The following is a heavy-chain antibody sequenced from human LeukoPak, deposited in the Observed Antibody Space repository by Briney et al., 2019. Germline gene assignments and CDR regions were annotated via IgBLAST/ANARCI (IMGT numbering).Heavy chain of an antibody. Sequence: SVKVSCKAYGYTFTDHTMNWVRQAPGQGLEWMGWINTNTVNPTYALGFTGQFVFSLDTSVRTAYLQIRSIKVEDTAVHYRASEPVVSDNLDHWGQGTLVTVSS. D-gene: IGHD3-22*01. CDR2: INTNTVNP. V-gene: IGHV7-4-1*01. CDR3: ASEPVVSDNLDH. CDR1: GYTFTDHT. J-gene: IGHJ4*02.